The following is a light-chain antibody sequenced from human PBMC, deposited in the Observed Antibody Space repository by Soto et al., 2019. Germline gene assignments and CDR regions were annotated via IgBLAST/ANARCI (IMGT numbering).Light chain of an antibody. Sequence: QLTQSPCSLSSSVRDRVTITCRASQGISNYLAWYQQKPGKAPILLIYAASSLQSGVPSRFGGSGSGTDFTLTINNLQPEDFATYYCQQSYSTPPFGGGTKVAIK. CDR1: QGISNY. J-gene: IGKJ4*01. CDR2: AAS. V-gene: IGKV1-39*01. CDR3: QQSYSTPP.